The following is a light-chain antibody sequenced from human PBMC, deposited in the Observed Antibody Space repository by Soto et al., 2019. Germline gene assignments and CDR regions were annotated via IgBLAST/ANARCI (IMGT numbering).Light chain of an antibody. J-gene: IGKJ1*01. CDR3: QQYNNWRGT. V-gene: IGKV3-15*01. CDR2: GAS. Sequence: EIVMTQSPATLSVSPGERATLSCRASQSVSSNLAWYQQKPGQAPRLLIYGASTWATGIPARFSGSGSGTEFTLTISSLQSEDFAVYYCQQYNNWRGTFGQGTKVEIK. CDR1: QSVSSN.